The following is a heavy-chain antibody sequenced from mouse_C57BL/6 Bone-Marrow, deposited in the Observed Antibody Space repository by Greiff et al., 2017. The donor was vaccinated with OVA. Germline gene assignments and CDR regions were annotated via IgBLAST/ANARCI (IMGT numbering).Heavy chain of an antibody. CDR1: GFTFSSYA. V-gene: IGHV5-4*01. CDR3: ARDHSGSRRNFDY. CDR2: ISDGGSYT. Sequence: EVKLVESGGGLVKPGGSLKLSCAASGFTFSSYAMSWVRQTPEKRLEWVATISDGGSYTYYPDNVKGRFTISRDNAKNNLYLQMSHLKSEDTAMYYCARDHSGSRRNFDYWGQGTTLTVSS. D-gene: IGHD1-1*01. J-gene: IGHJ2*01.